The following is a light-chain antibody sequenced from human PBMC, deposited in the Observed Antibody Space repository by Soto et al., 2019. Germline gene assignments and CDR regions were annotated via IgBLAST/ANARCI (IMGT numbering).Light chain of an antibody. CDR2: GAS. J-gene: IGKJ1*01. CDR3: QQYNNWFRM. V-gene: IGKV3-15*01. CDR1: QSVSSN. Sequence: EIVMTQSPATLSVSPGERATLSCRASQSVSSNLAWYQQKPGQAPRLLIYGASTRATGIPARFSGSGSGTEFTLTISSLQSEDFAVYYCQQYNNWFRMFGQGTKVEIK.